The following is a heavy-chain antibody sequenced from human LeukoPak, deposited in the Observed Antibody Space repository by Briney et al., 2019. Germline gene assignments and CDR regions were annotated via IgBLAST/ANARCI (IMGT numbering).Heavy chain of an antibody. V-gene: IGHV4-34*01. J-gene: IGHJ4*02. CDR1: GGSFSGYY. CDR3: ARYGGSGTYYFDY. CDR2: IYDSGST. D-gene: IGHD3-10*01. Sequence: SETLSLTCAVYGGSFSGYYWSWIRQPPGKGLEWIGYIYDSGSTHYNPSLKSRVTISVDRSENQFSLKLSSVTAADTAVYYCARYGGSGTYYFDYWGQGTLVTVSS.